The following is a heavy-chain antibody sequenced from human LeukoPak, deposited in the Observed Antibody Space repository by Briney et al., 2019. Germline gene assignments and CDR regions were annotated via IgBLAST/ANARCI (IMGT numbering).Heavy chain of an antibody. V-gene: IGHV3-48*04. CDR3: ARDQEKSTFDY. CDR1: GFTFSDYS. Sequence: GVSLRLSCAASGFTFSDYSMNWVRQAPGKGWECSSYIGIDSCNTNYADSVKGRFTISGDNAKNSLYLQMNSLRAEDTAVYYCARDQEKSTFDYWGQGTLVTVSS. D-gene: IGHD2-2*01. CDR2: IGIDSCNT. J-gene: IGHJ4*02.